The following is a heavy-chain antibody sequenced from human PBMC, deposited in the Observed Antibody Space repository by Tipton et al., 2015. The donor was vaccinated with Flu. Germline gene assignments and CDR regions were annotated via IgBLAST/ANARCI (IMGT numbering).Heavy chain of an antibody. Sequence: TLSLTCAVSGGSISSSNWWSWVRQPPGKGLEWIGEIYHSGSTNYNPSLKSRVTISVDKSKNQFSLKLSSVTAADTAVYYCTRDPSSTLTATRFDPWGQGTLVTVSS. D-gene: IGHD2-21*02. CDR3: TRDPSSTLTATRFDP. CDR2: IYHSGST. V-gene: IGHV4-4*02. CDR1: GGSISSSNW. J-gene: IGHJ5*02.